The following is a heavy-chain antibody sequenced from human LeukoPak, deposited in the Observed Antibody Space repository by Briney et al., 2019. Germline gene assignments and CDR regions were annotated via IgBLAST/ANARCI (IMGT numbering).Heavy chain of an antibody. CDR3: ARGMFGGVVVVDY. Sequence: PGGSLRLSCAASGFTFSSYSMNWVRPAPGKGLEWVSSISSSSSYISYADSVKGRLTISRDNAKNSLYLQMNSLRAEDTAVYYCARGMFGGVVVVDYWGQGTLVTVSS. CDR2: ISSSSSYI. CDR1: GFTFSSYS. D-gene: IGHD3-16*02. J-gene: IGHJ4*02. V-gene: IGHV3-21*01.